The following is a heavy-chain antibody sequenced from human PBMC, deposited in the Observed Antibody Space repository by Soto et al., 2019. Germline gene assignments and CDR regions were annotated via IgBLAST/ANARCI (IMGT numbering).Heavy chain of an antibody. D-gene: IGHD3-3*01. CDR2: IYYSGST. V-gene: IGHV4-31*03. CDR1: GGSISSGRYY. CDR3: ARTSILRFLPYYFDY. J-gene: IGHJ4*02. Sequence: SETLSLTCTVSGGSISSGRYYWSRIRQHPGKGLEWIGYIYYSGSTYYNPSLKSRVTISVDTSKNQFSLKLSSVTAADTAVYYCARTSILRFLPYYFDYWGQGTLVTVSS.